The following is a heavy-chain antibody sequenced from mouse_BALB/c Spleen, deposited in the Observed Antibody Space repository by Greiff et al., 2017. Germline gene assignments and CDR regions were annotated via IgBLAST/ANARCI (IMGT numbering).Heavy chain of an antibody. CDR1: GFTFTDYY. J-gene: IGHJ4*01. Sequence: EVMLVESGGGLVQPGGSLRLSCATSGFTFTDYYMSWVRQPPGKALEWLGFIRNKANGYTTEYSASVKGRFTISRDNSQSILYLQMNTLRAEDSATYYCARDYYYGSSYAMDYWGQGTSVTVSS. CDR3: ARDYYYGSSYAMDY. V-gene: IGHV7-3*02. CDR2: IRNKANGYTT. D-gene: IGHD1-1*01.